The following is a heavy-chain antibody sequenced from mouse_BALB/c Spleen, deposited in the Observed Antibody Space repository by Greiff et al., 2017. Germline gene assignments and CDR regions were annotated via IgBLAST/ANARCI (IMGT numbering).Heavy chain of an antibody. J-gene: IGHJ4*01. CDR1: GFNIKDTY. CDR2: IDPANGNT. V-gene: IGHV14-3*02. Sequence: VQLQQSGAELVKPGASVKLSCTASGFNIKDTYMHWVKQRPEQGLEWIGRIDPANGNTKYDPKFQGKATITADTSSNTAYLQLSSLTSEDTAVYYCARSRYGYDYYAMDYWGQGTSVTVSS. CDR3: ARSRYGYDYYAMDY. D-gene: IGHD1-2*01.